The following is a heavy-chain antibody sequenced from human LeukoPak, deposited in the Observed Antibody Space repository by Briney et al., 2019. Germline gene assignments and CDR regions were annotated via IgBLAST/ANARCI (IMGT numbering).Heavy chain of an antibody. J-gene: IGHJ4*02. D-gene: IGHD3-10*01. V-gene: IGHV3-33*06. CDR1: GFTFSSAG. Sequence: PGGCLRLACVAAGFTFSSAGMHWVRQAPGKGLEWVADIWYDGSNKYYAESVKGRFTISRDSSKNTLFLQMNSLGVEDTAVYYCAKAKSMIRGALFDYWGQGTLVTVSS. CDR2: IWYDGSNK. CDR3: AKAKSMIRGALFDY.